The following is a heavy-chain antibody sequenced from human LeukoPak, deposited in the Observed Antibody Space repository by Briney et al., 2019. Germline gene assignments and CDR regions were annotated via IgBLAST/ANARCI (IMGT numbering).Heavy chain of an antibody. CDR3: ARETQHSSGWYDY. CDR1: GGSISSYY. V-gene: IGHV4-59*01. CDR2: IYYSGST. J-gene: IGHJ4*02. Sequence: SETLSLTCTVSGGSISSYYWSWIRQPPGKGLEWIGYIYYSGSTNYNPSLKSRVTISVDTSKNQFSLKLSSVTAADTAVHYCARETQHSSGWYDYWGQGTLVTVSS. D-gene: IGHD6-19*01.